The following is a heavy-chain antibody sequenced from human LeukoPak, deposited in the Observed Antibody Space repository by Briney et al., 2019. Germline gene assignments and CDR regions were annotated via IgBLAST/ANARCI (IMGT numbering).Heavy chain of an antibody. J-gene: IGHJ4*02. CDR3: ARANSLMVRGVISYFDS. Sequence: GGSLRLSCAASGFTFSSNGMNWVRQAPGKGLDFIAYISSTGATIYYADSLKGRLTISRDNARNSLYLQMNSLRDEDTAVYFCARANSLMVRGVISYFDSWGQGTLVTVSS. CDR2: ISSTGATI. CDR1: GFTFSSNG. D-gene: IGHD3-10*01. V-gene: IGHV3-48*02.